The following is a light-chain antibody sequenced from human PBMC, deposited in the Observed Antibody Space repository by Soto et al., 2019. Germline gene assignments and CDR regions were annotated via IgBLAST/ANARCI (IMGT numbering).Light chain of an antibody. CDR3: CSYAGSSTFYV. CDR2: EGT. Sequence: VLTQPAPLSGAPGQAINISCPGTSKDVGSYNLVSWYQHHPAKAPKLMIYEGTKRPSGISNRFSASKSGNTASLTISGLQAEDEADYFCCSYAGSSTFYVFGTGTKVTVL. V-gene: IGLV2-23*01. CDR1: SKDVGSYNL. J-gene: IGLJ1*01.